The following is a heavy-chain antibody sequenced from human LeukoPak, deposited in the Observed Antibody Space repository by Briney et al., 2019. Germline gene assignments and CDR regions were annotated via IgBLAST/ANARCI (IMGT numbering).Heavy chain of an antibody. CDR1: GFSFSPYI. CDR2: ISSSSIII. V-gene: IGHV3-48*01. CDR3: ARDLLYCSGGSCHNWFDP. D-gene: IGHD2-15*01. J-gene: IGHJ5*02. Sequence: GGSLRLSSAASGFSFSPYIMNWVRQAPGQGREWVSYISSSSIIIYYADSVKGRFTISRDTAKNSLYLQMNSLRAEDAAVYYCARDLLYCSGGSCHNWFDPGGQGTLVTVSS.